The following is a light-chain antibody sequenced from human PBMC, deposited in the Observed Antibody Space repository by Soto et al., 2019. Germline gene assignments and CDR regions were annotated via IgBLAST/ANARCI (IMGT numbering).Light chain of an antibody. CDR2: GSS. CDR3: QSYDNGLSAEV. V-gene: IGLV1-40*01. CDR1: SSNIGAGHV. J-gene: IGLJ2*01. Sequence: QSVLTQPPSVSGAPGQRVTISCTGSSSNIGAGHVVHWYQQFPGRAPNLLIYGSSNRPSGVPDRFSGSKSGTSASLAITGLQAEDEADYYCQSYDNGLSAEVFGGGTQLTVL.